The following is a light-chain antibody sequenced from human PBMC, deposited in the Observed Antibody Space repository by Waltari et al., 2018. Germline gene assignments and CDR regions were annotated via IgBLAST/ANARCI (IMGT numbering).Light chain of an antibody. CDR2: QDT. J-gene: IGLJ2*01. CDR3: QAWDTSTPVI. V-gene: IGLV3-1*01. Sequence: SDELTQPPSVSVSPGQTATITCSGHKLGEKIASWYQQKPGQSPVLVIYQDTKRPSGIPERFSGSNSGNTATLTISGTQAMDEADYYCQAWDTSTPVIFGGGTKLTVL. CDR1: KLGEKI.